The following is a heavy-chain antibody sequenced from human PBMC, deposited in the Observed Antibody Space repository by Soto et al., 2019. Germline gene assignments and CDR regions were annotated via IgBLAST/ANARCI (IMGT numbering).Heavy chain of an antibody. D-gene: IGHD3-10*01. V-gene: IGHV3-23*01. Sequence: GGSLRLSGRTSGLAFGNYAINWVRQVPGRGLEWVAGVSTNGRSTYYADSVRGRFTISRDNSKITVYLQMNSLRAEDTAVYYCAKDRAFNYFYGMDVWGQGTTVTVSS. CDR3: AKDRAFNYFYGMDV. J-gene: IGHJ6*02. CDR1: GLAFGNYA. CDR2: VSTNGRST.